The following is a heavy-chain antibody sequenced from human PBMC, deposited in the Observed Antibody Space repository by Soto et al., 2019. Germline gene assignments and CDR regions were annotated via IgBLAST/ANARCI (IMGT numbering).Heavy chain of an antibody. Sequence: QVQLVQSGAEVKKPGASVKVSCKASGYTFTSYGISWVRQAPGQGLEWMGWISAYNGNTNYAQKLQGRVTMTTDTXPXTTXRGLGGLRSDDTAVYYCAGDVRYGGGDCYSGLSDYWGQEPWSPSPQ. V-gene: IGHV1-18*01. J-gene: IGHJ4*01. CDR2: ISAYNGNT. D-gene: IGHD2-21*02. CDR3: AGDVRYGGGDCYSGLSDY. CDR1: GYTFTSYG.